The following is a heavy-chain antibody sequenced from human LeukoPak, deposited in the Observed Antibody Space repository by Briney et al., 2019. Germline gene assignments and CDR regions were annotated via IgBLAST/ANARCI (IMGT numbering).Heavy chain of an antibody. CDR3: ARRNSGTHTFDY. Sequence: SETLSLTCTVSGGSISSYYWSWIRQPPGKGLEWIGHIYYSGSTNYNPSLKSRVTISVDTSKNQFSLKLSSVTAADTAVYYCARRNSGTHTFDYWGQGTLVTVSS. CDR2: IYYSGST. J-gene: IGHJ4*02. D-gene: IGHD1/OR15-1a*01. V-gene: IGHV4-59*01. CDR1: GGSISSYY.